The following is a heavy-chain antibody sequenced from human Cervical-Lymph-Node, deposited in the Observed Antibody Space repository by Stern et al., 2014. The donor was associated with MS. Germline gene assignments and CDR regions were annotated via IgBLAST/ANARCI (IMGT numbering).Heavy chain of an antibody. V-gene: IGHV4-4*02. CDR2: ISHKGYM. Sequence: QVQLQESGPGLVPPSGPLSLTFAVFGDSVSGSFWWSWVRQPPGKALEYIGVISHKGYMNYHTSLDSRASTSIDNSTSQFSLQMTSVTAADTAVYYCARERNFDYWSGYFTPYYFDFWGQGILVTVSS. J-gene: IGHJ4*02. CDR1: GDSVSGSFW. D-gene: IGHD3-3*01. CDR3: ARERNFDYWSGYFTPYYFDF.